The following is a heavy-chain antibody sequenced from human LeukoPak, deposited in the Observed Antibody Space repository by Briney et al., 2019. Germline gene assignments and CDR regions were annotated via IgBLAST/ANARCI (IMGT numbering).Heavy chain of an antibody. CDR2: IYPSGST. CDR1: GGSISSYY. CDR3: ARAPTGTGGWNWFDP. Sequence: SETLSLTCTVSGGSISSYYWSWIRQPAGKGLELIGRIYPSGSTNYNPSLKSRVTMSVDTSKNQFSLKLSSVTAADSAVYYCARAPTGTGGWNWFDPWGQGTLVTVSS. J-gene: IGHJ5*02. V-gene: IGHV4-4*07. D-gene: IGHD1-1*01.